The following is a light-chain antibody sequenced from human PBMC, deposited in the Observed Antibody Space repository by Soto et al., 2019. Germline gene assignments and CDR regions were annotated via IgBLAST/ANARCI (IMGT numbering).Light chain of an antibody. V-gene: IGLV2-23*01. CDR3: CSYAGRITWV. Sequence: QSALTQPASVSGSLGQSITISCTGTSSDIGNSNFVSWYQQHPGKVPKLMIYEATKRPSGVSTRFSASKSGNTASLTISGLQAEGGADYYRCSYAGRITWVFGRGTKLTVL. CDR1: SSDIGNSNF. CDR2: EAT. J-gene: IGLJ3*02.